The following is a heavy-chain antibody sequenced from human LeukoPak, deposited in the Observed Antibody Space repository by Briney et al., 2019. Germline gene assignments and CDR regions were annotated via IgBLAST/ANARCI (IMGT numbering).Heavy chain of an antibody. Sequence: ASVKVSCKASGYTFTGYYMHWVRQAPGQGLEWMGWINPNSGGTNYAQKFQGRVTMTRDTPISTAYMELSRLRSDDTAVYYCARRQWLRSQNNYYYYYYMDVWGKGTTVTVSS. V-gene: IGHV1-2*02. J-gene: IGHJ6*03. CDR1: GYTFTGYY. CDR2: INPNSGGT. CDR3: ARRQWLRSQNNYYYYYYMDV. D-gene: IGHD5-12*01.